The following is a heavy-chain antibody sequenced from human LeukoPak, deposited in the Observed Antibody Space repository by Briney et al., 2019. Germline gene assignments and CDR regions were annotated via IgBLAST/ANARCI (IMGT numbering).Heavy chain of an antibody. J-gene: IGHJ3*02. CDR1: GFTFSSFS. CDR3: ARDQFIHAFDI. D-gene: IGHD5-24*01. V-gene: IGHV3-21*01. Sequence: PGGSLRLSCAASGFTFSSFSMNWVRQAPGKGLGWVSSIYSTTTYIYYADSVKGRFTISRDNAENSLYLQMNSLRAEDTAVYYCARDQFIHAFDIWGQGTMVTVSS. CDR2: IYSTTTYI.